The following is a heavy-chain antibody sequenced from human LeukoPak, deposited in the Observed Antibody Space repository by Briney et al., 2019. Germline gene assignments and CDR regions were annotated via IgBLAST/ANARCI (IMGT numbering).Heavy chain of an antibody. Sequence: ASVKVSCKASGYTFTGYYMHWMRQAPGQGLEWMGWMNPNSGNTGYAQKFQGRVTMTRNTSISTAYMELSSLRSEDTAVYYCARGRAVAGFWGQGTLVTVSS. D-gene: IGHD6-19*01. V-gene: IGHV1-8*02. J-gene: IGHJ4*02. CDR3: ARGRAVAGF. CDR2: MNPNSGNT. CDR1: GYTFTGYY.